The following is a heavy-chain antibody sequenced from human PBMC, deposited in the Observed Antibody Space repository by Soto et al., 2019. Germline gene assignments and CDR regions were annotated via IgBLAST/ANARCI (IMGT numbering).Heavy chain of an antibody. CDR2: ISYDGTDT. CDR3: ARDRFGGTEGTNWLDP. V-gene: IGHV3-33*01. J-gene: IGHJ5*02. D-gene: IGHD3-10*01. Sequence: QEELVQSGGGVVQPGRSLRLSCAASGFKFNSYGMHWVRQAPGKGLEWVAVISYDGTDTSYGDSVKGRFTISRDNTRNTLHLQMTSLSVYGTAVDYWARDRFGGTEGTNWLDPWGQGSRVIVSS. CDR1: GFKFNSYG.